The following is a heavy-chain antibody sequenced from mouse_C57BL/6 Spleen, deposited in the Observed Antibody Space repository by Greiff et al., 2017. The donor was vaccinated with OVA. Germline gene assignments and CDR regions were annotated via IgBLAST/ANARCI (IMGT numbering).Heavy chain of an antibody. Sequence: QVQLKQPGAELVRPGSSVKLSCKASGYTFTSYWMDWVKQRPGQGLEWIGNIYPSDSETHYNQKFKDKATLTVDKSSSTAYMQLSSLTSEDSAVYYCARSGITTVVPFAYWGQGTLVTVSA. CDR3: ARSGITTVVPFAY. CDR1: GYTFTSYW. V-gene: IGHV1-61*01. J-gene: IGHJ3*01. CDR2: IYPSDSET. D-gene: IGHD1-1*01.